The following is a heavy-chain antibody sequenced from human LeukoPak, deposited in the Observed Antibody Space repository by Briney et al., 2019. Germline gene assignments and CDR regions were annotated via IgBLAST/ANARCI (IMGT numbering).Heavy chain of an antibody. J-gene: IGHJ4*02. CDR2: IYHSGST. D-gene: IGHD3-22*01. CDR3: ARDRYYYDGSDY. CDR1: GYSLSSGYY. Sequence: PSETLSLTCTVSGYSLSSGYYWGWIRQPPGKGLEWIGSIYHSGSTYYNPSLKSRVTISVHTSKNQFSMKLSSVTAADTAVYYCARDRYYYDGSDYWGQGTLVTVSS. V-gene: IGHV4-38-2*02.